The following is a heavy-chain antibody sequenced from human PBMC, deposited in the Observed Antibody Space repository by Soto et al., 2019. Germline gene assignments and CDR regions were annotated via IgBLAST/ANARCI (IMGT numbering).Heavy chain of an antibody. J-gene: IGHJ5*02. V-gene: IGHV4-31*03. CDR3: ARATYYDYSGILWFDP. CDR1: GGSISSGGYY. Sequence: PSETLSLTCTVSGGSISSGGYYWSWIRQHPGKGLEWIGYIYYSGSTYYNPSLKSRVTISVDTSKNQFSLKLSSVTAADTAVYYCARATYYDYSGILWFDPWGQGTLVTVSS. CDR2: IYYSGST. D-gene: IGHD3-16*01.